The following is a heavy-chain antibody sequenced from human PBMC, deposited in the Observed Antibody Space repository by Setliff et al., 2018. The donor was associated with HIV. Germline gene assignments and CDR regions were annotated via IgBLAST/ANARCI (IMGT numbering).Heavy chain of an antibody. Sequence: PSETLSLTCTVSGGSIRSGSDYWSWIRQPAGEGLEWIGHIYTSGSTKYNPSLKSRATISEDRSKNYFSLRLTSVTAADTAVYFCARGKVFSGYYYYYYYMDVWGKGATVTVSS. CDR1: GGSIRSGSDY. V-gene: IGHV4-61*09. CDR3: ARGKVFSGYYYYYYYMDV. J-gene: IGHJ6*03. CDR2: IYTSGST. D-gene: IGHD3-9*01.